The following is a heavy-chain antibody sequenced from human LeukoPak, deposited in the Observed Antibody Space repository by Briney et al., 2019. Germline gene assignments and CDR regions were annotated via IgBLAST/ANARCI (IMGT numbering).Heavy chain of an antibody. D-gene: IGHD1-1*01. Sequence: ASVKVSCKASGYTFTGSFIHWVRQAPGQGLEWMGWINPKSGGTDYAQKFQGRVTMTRDTSISTAYMELSRLRSDDTAVYYCARLYRNDGNWFDPWGQGTLVTVSS. CDR2: INPKSGGT. J-gene: IGHJ5*02. CDR3: ARLYRNDGNWFDP. CDR1: GYTFTGSF. V-gene: IGHV1-2*02.